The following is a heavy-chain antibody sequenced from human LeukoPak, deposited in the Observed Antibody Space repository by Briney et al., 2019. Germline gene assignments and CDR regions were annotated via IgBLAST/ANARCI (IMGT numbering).Heavy chain of an antibody. CDR2: VKHDASST. CDR1: GFTFSSYW. Sequence: GGSLILSCAASGFTFSSYWMHWVRQAPGKGLVWLSRVKHDASSTSYADSVKGQITISRDNANNSLSLQMNSLRDETTAGYACASQTVTTPYYFYYWGQGTLVTASS. V-gene: IGHV3-74*01. J-gene: IGHJ4*02. CDR3: ASQTVTTPYYFYY. D-gene: IGHD4-17*01.